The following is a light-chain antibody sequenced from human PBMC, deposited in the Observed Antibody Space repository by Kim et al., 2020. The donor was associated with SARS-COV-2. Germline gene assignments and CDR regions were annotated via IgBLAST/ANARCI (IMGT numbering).Light chain of an antibody. CDR1: HSINSY. J-gene: IGKJ5*01. Sequence: IQMTQSPSSLPAFVGDRVTITCRASHSINSYLNWYQQKPGKVPKLVVYAAFILQCEAPSRFSGSGSGTAFTLSISSLQAEDFATYYCQQSYSTPSTFGQGTRLEIK. CDR3: QQSYSTPST. V-gene: IGKV1-39*01. CDR2: AAF.